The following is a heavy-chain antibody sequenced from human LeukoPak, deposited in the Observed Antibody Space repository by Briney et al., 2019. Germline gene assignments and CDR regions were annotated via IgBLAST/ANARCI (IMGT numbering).Heavy chain of an antibody. V-gene: IGHV3-21*04. Sequence: PGGSLRLSCAASGFTFSSYSMNWVRQAPGKGLEWVSSISSSSSYIYYADSVKGRFTISRDNSKNTLYLQMNSLRAEDTAVYYCAKASTGYSSSWYYFDYWGQGTLVTVSS. D-gene: IGHD6-13*01. CDR1: GFTFSSYS. CDR2: ISSSSSYI. CDR3: AKASTGYSSSWYYFDY. J-gene: IGHJ4*02.